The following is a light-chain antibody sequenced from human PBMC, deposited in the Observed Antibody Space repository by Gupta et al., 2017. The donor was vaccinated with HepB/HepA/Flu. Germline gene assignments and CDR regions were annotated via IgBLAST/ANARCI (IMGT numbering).Light chain of an antibody. CDR1: QDIGNH. CDR2: DAS. CDR3: EKYDDFYSLT. J-gene: IGKJ4*01. Sequence: DVQMTQSPSSLSASVGDRVTITCQARQDIGNHLNWYQQNPGKAPKLLIYDASNLEAGVPSRFSGSGSGTEFTFTISSLQPEDLATYYCEKYDDFYSLTFGGGTKVEIK. V-gene: IGKV1-33*01.